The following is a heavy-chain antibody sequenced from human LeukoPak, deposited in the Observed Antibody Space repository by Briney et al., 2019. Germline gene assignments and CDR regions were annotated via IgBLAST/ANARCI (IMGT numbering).Heavy chain of an antibody. CDR1: GHTFTGYY. CDR2: INPNSGGT. Sequence: ASVKASCKASGHTFTGYYMHWVRQAPGQGLEWMGWINPNSGGTNYAQKFQGRVTMTRDTSISTAYMELSRLRSDDTAVYYCARVAGIRHGAPSYWGQGTLVTVSS. J-gene: IGHJ4*02. V-gene: IGHV1-2*02. D-gene: IGHD1-26*01. CDR3: ARVAGIRHGAPSY.